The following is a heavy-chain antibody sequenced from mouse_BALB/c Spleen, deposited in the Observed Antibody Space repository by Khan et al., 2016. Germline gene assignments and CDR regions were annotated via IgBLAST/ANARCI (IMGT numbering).Heavy chain of an antibody. Sequence: QIQLVQSGPELKKPGETVKISCKASGYTFTNYGVNWLKQAPGKGLKWMGWMNTYTGESTYPEAFKGRFALSLATSVSTAYLQINNLKNEDMATYFCARRVYYGNSYDVMDYWGQGTSVTVSS. CDR2: MNTYTGES. V-gene: IGHV9-1*02. D-gene: IGHD1-1*01. J-gene: IGHJ4*01. CDR3: ARRVYYGNSYDVMDY. CDR1: GYTFTNYG.